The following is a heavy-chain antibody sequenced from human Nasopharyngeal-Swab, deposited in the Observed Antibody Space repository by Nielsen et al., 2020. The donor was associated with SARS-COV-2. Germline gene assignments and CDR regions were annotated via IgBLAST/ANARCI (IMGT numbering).Heavy chain of an antibody. CDR2: ISRNGGST. J-gene: IGHJ4*02. Sequence: GESLKISCSASGFTFSSYAMHWVRQAPGKGLEYVSAISRNGGSTYYADSVKGRFTISRDNSKNTLYLQMSSLRAGDTAVYYCVADEDIVLMVLDYWGQGTLVTVSS. D-gene: IGHD2-8*01. V-gene: IGHV3-64D*06. CDR1: GFTFSSYA. CDR3: VADEDIVLMVLDY.